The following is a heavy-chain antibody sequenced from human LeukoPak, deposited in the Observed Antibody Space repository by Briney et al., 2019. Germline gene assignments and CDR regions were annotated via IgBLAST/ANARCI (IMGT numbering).Heavy chain of an antibody. CDR3: AKRGAEVGATVAPGDY. CDR1: GFTVSSNY. Sequence: GGSLRLSCAAPGFTVSSNYMSWVRQAPGRGLEWVSVIYSGGSTYYADSVKGRFTISSDNSKNTLYLQMNSLRAEDTAVYYCAKRGAEVGATVAPGDYWGQGTLVTVSS. V-gene: IGHV3-53*01. CDR2: IYSGGST. D-gene: IGHD1-26*01. J-gene: IGHJ4*02.